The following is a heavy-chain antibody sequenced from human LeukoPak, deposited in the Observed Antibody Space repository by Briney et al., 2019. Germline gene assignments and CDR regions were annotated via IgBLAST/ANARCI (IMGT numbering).Heavy chain of an antibody. CDR1: GFTFSSYG. V-gene: IGHV3-23*01. CDR3: ASGHYDILTGYPLFDY. D-gene: IGHD3-9*01. J-gene: IGHJ4*02. CDR2: ISGSGGST. Sequence: GGSLRLSCAASGFTFSSYGMSWVRQAPGKGLEWVSAISGSGGSTYYADSVKGRFTTSRDNSKNTLYLQMNSLRSDDTAVYYCASGHYDILTGYPLFDYWGQGTLVTVSS.